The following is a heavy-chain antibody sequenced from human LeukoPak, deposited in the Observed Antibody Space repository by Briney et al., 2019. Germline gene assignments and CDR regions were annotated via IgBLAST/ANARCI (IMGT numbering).Heavy chain of an antibody. CDR3: ARGYAQKRITIFPLFDP. V-gene: IGHV4-39*07. J-gene: IGHJ5*02. CDR1: GDSISSSSYD. CDR2: MYYSGST. Sequence: SETLSLTCTVSGDSISSSSYDWGWVRQPGGKGLEWIESMYYSGSTCYNPSLKSRLTISVDPSKNQFSLKLSSVTAADTAVYYCARGYAQKRITIFPLFDPWGQGTLVTVSS. D-gene: IGHD3-9*01.